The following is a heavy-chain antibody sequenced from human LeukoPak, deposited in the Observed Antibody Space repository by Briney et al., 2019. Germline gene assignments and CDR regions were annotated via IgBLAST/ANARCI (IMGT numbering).Heavy chain of an antibody. CDR3: ARDGSGSSSWSDFDY. D-gene: IGHD6-13*01. V-gene: IGHV3-66*01. CDR1: GLTLCSNY. Sequence: QAGGSLRLSCAPSGLTLCSNYMSWVRPAPGEGLEWVSVIYRGGSTFYADPVRGRFTISRDNSKNTLYLQMNSLRAEDTAVYYCARDGSGSSSWSDFDYWGQGTLVTVSS. CDR2: IYRGGST. J-gene: IGHJ4*02.